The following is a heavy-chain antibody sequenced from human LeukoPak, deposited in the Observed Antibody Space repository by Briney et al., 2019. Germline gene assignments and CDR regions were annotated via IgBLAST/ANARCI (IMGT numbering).Heavy chain of an antibody. CDR1: GYTFTSYD. V-gene: IGHV1-8*03. D-gene: IGHD5-24*01. Sequence: ASVKVSCKASGYTFTSYDINWVRHATGQGLEWTGWMNPNSGNTGYAQNFQGRGTITTNTSISTAYMELSSLRSEDTAVYYCSRVMPWAGYNPYYLDYWGQGTLVTVSS. CDR3: SRVMPWAGYNPYYLDY. J-gene: IGHJ4*02. CDR2: MNPNSGNT.